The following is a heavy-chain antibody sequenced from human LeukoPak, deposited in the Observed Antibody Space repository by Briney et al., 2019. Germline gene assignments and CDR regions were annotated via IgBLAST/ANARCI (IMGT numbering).Heavy chain of an antibody. J-gene: IGHJ4*02. CDR3: ARGGTYYYDASDY. V-gene: IGHV3-21*01. CDR1: GFTSSAYG. Sequence: PGGSLRLSCAASGFTSSAYGMNWVRQAPGKGLEWVSYISSSSSYIYYADSVKGRFTIPRDNAKNSLYLQMNSLRAEDTAVYYCARGGTYYYDASDYWGQGTLVTVSS. D-gene: IGHD3-22*01. CDR2: ISSSSSYI.